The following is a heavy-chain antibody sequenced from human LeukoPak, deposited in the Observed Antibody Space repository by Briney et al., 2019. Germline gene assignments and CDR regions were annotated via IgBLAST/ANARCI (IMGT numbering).Heavy chain of an antibody. V-gene: IGHV4-39*07. CDR2: ISYTGSA. CDR3: TTIGTVAGTRPFDY. Sequence: PSETLSLTCSVSGGSIRNSNYFWAWIRQPPGKGLEWIGVISYTGSAYYNPSLKSRVTISVDTSKNQFSLKLSSVTAADTAVYYCTTIGTVAGTRPFDYWGQGTLVTVSS. J-gene: IGHJ4*02. CDR1: GGSIRNSNYF. D-gene: IGHD6-19*01.